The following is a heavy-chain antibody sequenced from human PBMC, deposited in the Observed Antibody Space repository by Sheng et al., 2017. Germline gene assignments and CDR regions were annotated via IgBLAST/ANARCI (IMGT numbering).Heavy chain of an antibody. CDR1: GFIFSDSW. CDR2: INQAGTRE. V-gene: IGHV3-7*01. D-gene: IGHD1-26*01. J-gene: IGHJ4*02. Sequence: EVRLVESGGGLVQPGGSLRLSCAASGFIFSDSWMTWVRQAPGKGLEWVANINQAGTREQYVDSVKGRFTISRDNAKNSLYLQMYSLTAEDTAVYYCAKVGIVGATLYYLDSWGLGTLVTVSS. CDR3: AKVGIVGATLYYLDS.